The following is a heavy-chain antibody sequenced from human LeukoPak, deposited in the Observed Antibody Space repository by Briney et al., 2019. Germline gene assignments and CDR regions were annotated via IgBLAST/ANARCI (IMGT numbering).Heavy chain of an antibody. CDR3: AAEQLERISVAFDI. Sequence: GTSVKVSCKASGFTFTSSAVQWVRQARGQRLEWIGWIVVGSGNTNYAQKFQERVTITRDMSTSTAYVELSSLRSEDTAVYYCAAEQLERISVAFDIWGQGTMVTVSS. CDR2: IVVGSGNT. CDR1: GFTFTSSA. D-gene: IGHD1-1*01. V-gene: IGHV1-58*01. J-gene: IGHJ3*02.